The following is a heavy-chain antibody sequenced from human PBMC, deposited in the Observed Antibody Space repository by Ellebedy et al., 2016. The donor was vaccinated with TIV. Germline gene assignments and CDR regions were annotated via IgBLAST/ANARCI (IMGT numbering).Heavy chain of an antibody. CDR1: GFTFSNYA. D-gene: IGHD6-19*01. J-gene: IGHJ4*02. V-gene: IGHV3-23*01. CDR3: AKGGYNSGWFYDY. CDR2: ITPSGGST. Sequence: GGSLRLSXAASGFTFSNYAMNWVRQAPGKGLEWVSEITPSGGSTYYADSVQGRFTISRDNSKNTLYLQLNSLRAEDTAIYYCAKGGYNSGWFYDYWGQGTLVTVSS.